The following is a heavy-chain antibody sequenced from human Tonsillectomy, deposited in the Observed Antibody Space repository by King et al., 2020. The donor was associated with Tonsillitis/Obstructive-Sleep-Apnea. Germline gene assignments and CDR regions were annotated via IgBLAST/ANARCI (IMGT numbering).Heavy chain of an antibody. CDR2: ISSSSTI. Sequence: VKLVESGGGMVQPGGSLRLSCAASGFTFSSYSMNWVRQAPGKGLEWVSYISSSSTIYYADSVKGRFTISRDNAKNSLYLQMNSLRDEDTAVYYCARVGYYDFWSGYPFDHWGQGTLVTVSS. CDR3: ARVGYYDFWSGYPFDH. D-gene: IGHD3-3*01. V-gene: IGHV3-48*02. J-gene: IGHJ4*02. CDR1: GFTFSSYS.